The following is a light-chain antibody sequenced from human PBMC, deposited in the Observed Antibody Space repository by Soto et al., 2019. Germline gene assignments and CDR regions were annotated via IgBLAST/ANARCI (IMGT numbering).Light chain of an antibody. CDR3: KQYGYLVT. J-gene: IGKJ4*01. CDR1: QSITNNY. Sequence: EIVLTQSPGTLSLSPGERATLSCRASQSITNNYLAWYQQKPGRAHRLLIYGASSRATGIPDRFSGSGSGIDLTLTISRLEPEDFAMYFCKQYGYLVTFGGGTKVDIK. V-gene: IGKV3-20*01. CDR2: GAS.